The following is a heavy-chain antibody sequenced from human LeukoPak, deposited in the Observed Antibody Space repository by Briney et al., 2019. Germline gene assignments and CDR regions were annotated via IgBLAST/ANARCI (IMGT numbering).Heavy chain of an antibody. V-gene: IGHV3-64D*06. J-gene: IGHJ4*02. CDR1: GLTFSSSD. Sequence: GGSLRLSCSVSGLTFSSSDMHWVRQAPGKALEYVSAITFHGRDTYYADSVNGRFTISRDNSKDTLYLQMSNLRPEDTAIYYCVKVGISTYDHWGQGTLVTVSS. CDR2: ITFHGRDT. D-gene: IGHD2/OR15-2a*01. CDR3: VKVGISTYDH.